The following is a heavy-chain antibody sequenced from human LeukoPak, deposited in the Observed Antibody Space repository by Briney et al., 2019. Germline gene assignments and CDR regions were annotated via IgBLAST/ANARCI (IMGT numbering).Heavy chain of an antibody. V-gene: IGHV1-8*01. CDR1: GYTFTRYD. D-gene: IGHD6-13*01. J-gene: IGHJ4*02. Sequence: ASVKVSCKASGYTFTRYDINWVRQATGQGLEWMGWMNPNSGNTSYAQKFHGRVTMPNNNSIRTPYMELSSLRSEGTAVYYCARGVDSSSWYFDYWGQGTLVTVSS. CDR2: MNPNSGNT. CDR3: ARGVDSSSWYFDY.